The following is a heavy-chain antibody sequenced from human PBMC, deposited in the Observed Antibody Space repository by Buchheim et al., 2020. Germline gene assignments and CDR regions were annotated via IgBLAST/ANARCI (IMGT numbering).Heavy chain of an antibody. J-gene: IGHJ5*02. D-gene: IGHD2-8*01. Sequence: QVQLQQWGAGLLKPSETLSLTCAVYGGSFSGYYWSWIRQPPGKGLEWIGEINHSGSTNYNPSLKSRVTISVDTSKNQFSLKLSSVTAADTAVYYCARGRRPNCTKGVCPKGFDPWGQGTL. CDR1: GGSFSGYY. CDR3: ARGRRPNCTKGVCPKGFDP. CDR2: INHSGST. V-gene: IGHV4-34*01.